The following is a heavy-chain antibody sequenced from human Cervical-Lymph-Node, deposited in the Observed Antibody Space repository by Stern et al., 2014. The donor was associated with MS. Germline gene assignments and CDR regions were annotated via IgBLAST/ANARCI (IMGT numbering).Heavy chain of an antibody. D-gene: IGHD3-10*01. V-gene: IGHV1-8*01. CDR3: ARVSSFTLVRGVIPPPDALDI. J-gene: IGHJ3*02. CDR1: GYTFTSYD. Sequence: QVQLVQSGAEVKKPGASVKVSCTASGYTFTSYDINWVRQATGQGLEWMGWMNPNSANAGYAQKFQGRFTMIRNTSIGTVYMELSSLTSEDTAVYYCARVSSFTLVRGVIPPPDALDIWGQGTMVTVSS. CDR2: MNPNSANA.